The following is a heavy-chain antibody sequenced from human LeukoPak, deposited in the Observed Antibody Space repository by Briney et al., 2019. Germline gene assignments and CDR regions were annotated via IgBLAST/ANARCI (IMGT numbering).Heavy chain of an antibody. Sequence: SVKVSCKASGGTFSSYAISWVRQAPGQGLEWMGGIIPILGTANYAQKFQGRVTITADESTSTAYMELSSLRSEDTAVYYCARDRLSVSPGQRMNWFDPWGQGTLVTVSS. CDR2: IIPILGTA. V-gene: IGHV1-69*13. J-gene: IGHJ5*02. CDR1: GGTFSSYA. CDR3: ARDRLSVSPGQRMNWFDP. D-gene: IGHD1-1*01.